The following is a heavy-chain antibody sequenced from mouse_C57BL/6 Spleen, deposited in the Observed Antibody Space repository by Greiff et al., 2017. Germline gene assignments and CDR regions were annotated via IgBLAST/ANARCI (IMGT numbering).Heavy chain of an antibody. D-gene: IGHD1-2*01. CDR2: ISDGGSYT. CDR3: ARDRGVFHTPFDY. J-gene: IGHJ2*01. V-gene: IGHV5-4*01. CDR1: GFTFSSYA. Sequence: EVMLVESGGGLVKPGGSLKLSCAASGFTFSSYAMSWVRQTPEKRLEWVATISDGGSYTYYPDNVKGRFTISRDNAKNNLYLQMSHLKSEDTAMYYCARDRGVFHTPFDYWGQGTTLTVSS.